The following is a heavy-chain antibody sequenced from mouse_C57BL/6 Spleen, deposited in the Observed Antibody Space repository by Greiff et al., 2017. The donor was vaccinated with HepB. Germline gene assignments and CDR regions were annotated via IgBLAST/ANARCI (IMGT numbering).Heavy chain of an antibody. J-gene: IGHJ4*01. CDR1: GYTFTSYW. CDR3: ARNGGIYDGYYAYAMDY. CDR2: IDPNSGGT. V-gene: IGHV1-72*01. D-gene: IGHD2-3*01. Sequence: QVQLQQPGAELVKPGASVKLSCKASGYTFTSYWMHWVKQRPGRGLEWIGRIDPNSGGTKYNEKFKSKAKLTVEKPSSTAYMQVSSLTSEDSAVYYCARNGGIYDGYYAYAMDYWGQGTSVTVSS.